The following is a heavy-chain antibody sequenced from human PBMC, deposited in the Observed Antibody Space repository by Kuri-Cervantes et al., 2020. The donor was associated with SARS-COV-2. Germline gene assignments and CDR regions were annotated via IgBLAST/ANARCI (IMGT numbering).Heavy chain of an antibody. CDR2: FASYDYWGRST. J-gene: IGHJ4*02. D-gene: IGHD1-26*01. Sequence: GESLKISCAASGFTFRNYAMSWVRQAPGRELEWVAAFASYDYWGRSTHYADSVRGRFTISRDNAKNTLYLQMSSLRAEDTAVYYCVRDRGPGSSGVHWGQGTQVTVSS. V-gene: IGHV3-23*01. CDR3: VRDRGPGSSGVH. CDR1: GFTFRNYA.